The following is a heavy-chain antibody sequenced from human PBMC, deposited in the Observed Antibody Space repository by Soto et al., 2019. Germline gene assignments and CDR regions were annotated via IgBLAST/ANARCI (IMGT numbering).Heavy chain of an antibody. D-gene: IGHD6-19*01. Sequence: GGSLRLSCAAAGFTFSIHAMSWVRQAPGKGLEWVSSIGSSDIYYADSVKGRFTVSRDNANNSLFLQMNSLRAEDTAVYYCARDDIPGITVATYGLDVWGQGTTVTVSS. V-gene: IGHV3-21*04. J-gene: IGHJ6*02. CDR3: ARDDIPGITVATYGLDV. CDR2: IGSSDI. CDR1: GFTFSIHA.